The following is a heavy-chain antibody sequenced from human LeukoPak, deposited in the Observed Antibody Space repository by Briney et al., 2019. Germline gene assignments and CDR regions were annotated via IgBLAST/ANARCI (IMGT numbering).Heavy chain of an antibody. CDR3: ARDWGYDILTGYFQTAFDY. D-gene: IGHD3-9*01. Sequence: GGSLRLSCAASGFTVSSNYMSWVRQAPGKGLEWVSVIYSGGSTYYADSVKGRFTISRDNAKNSLYLQMNSLKAEDTAVYYCARDWGYDILTGYFQTAFDYWGQGTLVTVSS. J-gene: IGHJ4*02. CDR1: GFTVSSNY. CDR2: IYSGGST. V-gene: IGHV3-53*01.